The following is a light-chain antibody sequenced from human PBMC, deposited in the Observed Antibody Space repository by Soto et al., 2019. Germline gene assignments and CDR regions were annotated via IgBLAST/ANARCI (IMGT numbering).Light chain of an antibody. J-gene: IGKJ3*01. Sequence: EIVLTQSPATLSLSPGERATLSCRASQSVSSYLAWYQQKPGQAPRLLIYDASNRATGSPARFSGSGSGTDFTLTISSLEPEDFAVYYCQQRSYWPPLFTFGPGTKVDIK. CDR1: QSVSSY. V-gene: IGKV3-11*01. CDR3: QQRSYWPPLFT. CDR2: DAS.